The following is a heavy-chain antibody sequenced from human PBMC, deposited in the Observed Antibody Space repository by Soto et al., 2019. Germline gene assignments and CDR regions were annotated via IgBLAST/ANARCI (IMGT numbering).Heavy chain of an antibody. V-gene: IGHV3-23*01. D-gene: IGHD6-19*01. CDR3: ARDSSAWPNYFDS. CDR1: GFTINTHA. Sequence: GGSLRLSCAASGFTINTHAMTWVRQAPGKGLEWVSAFSGRSGDTYYAASVKGRFTISGDNSKNTVILEMNNLRAEDTAVYYCARDSSAWPNYFDSWGQGILVTVSS. CDR2: FSGRSGDT. J-gene: IGHJ4*02.